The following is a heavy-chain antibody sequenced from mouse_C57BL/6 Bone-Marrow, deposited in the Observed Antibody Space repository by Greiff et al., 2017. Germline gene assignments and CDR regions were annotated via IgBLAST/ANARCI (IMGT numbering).Heavy chain of an antibody. D-gene: IGHD1-1*01. CDR2: ITSDGGST. Sequence: DVMLVESGGGLVQPGESLKLSCESNEYEFPSHDMSWVRKTPEQRLELVAAITSDGGSTYYPDTMERRFIISRDNTKKTLYRQMSSLRSEDTALYYCARHITTVVARYFDVWGTGTTVTVSS. CDR3: ARHITTVVARYFDV. V-gene: IGHV5-2*01. CDR1: EYEFPSHD. J-gene: IGHJ1*03.